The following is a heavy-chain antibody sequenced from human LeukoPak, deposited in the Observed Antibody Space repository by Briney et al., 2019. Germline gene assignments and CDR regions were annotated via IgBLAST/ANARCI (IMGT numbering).Heavy chain of an antibody. CDR2: IYYSGST. CDR1: GGSISSYY. V-gene: IGHV4-59*01. D-gene: IGHD3-10*01. J-gene: IGHJ5*02. Sequence: PSETLSLTCTVSGGSISSYYWSWIRKPPATALAWIGYIYYSGSTNYNPSLKSRVTISVDTSKNQFSLKLSSVTAADTAVYYCARESRDTRITMVRGASGSWFDPWGQGTLVTVSS. CDR3: ARESRDTRITMVRGASGSWFDP.